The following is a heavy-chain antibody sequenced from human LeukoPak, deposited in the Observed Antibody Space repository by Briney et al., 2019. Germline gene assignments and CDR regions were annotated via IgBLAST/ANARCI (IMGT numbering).Heavy chain of an antibody. J-gene: IGHJ5*02. CDR2: IYYTGST. CDR3: ARSISSDIVVVPAAPNWFDP. D-gene: IGHD2-2*01. CDR1: GGSISSYY. Sequence: SETLSLTCTVSGGSISSYYWSWIRQPPGKGLKWIGYIYYTGSTNYNPSLKSRVTISVDTSKNQFSLKLSSVTAADTAVYYCARSISSDIVVVPAAPNWFDPWGQGTLVTVSS. V-gene: IGHV4-59*01.